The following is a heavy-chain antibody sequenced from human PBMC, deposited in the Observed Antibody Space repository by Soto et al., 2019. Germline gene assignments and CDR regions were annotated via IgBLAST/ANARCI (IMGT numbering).Heavy chain of an antibody. CDR3: ARSEGYYDSSGYLELDY. D-gene: IGHD3-22*01. CDR2: IIPIFGTA. CDR1: GGTFSSYA. V-gene: IGHV1-69*13. Sequence: SVKVSCKASGGTFSSYAISWVRQAPGPGLEWMGGIIPIFGTANYAQKFQGRVTITADESTSTAYMELSSLRSEDTAVYYCARSEGYYDSSGYLELDYWGQGTLVTVSS. J-gene: IGHJ4*02.